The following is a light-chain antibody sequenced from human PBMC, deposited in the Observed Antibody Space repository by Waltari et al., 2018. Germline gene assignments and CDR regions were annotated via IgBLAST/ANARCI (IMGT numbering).Light chain of an antibody. CDR3: QSYDNNNPVV. CDR2: EGN. V-gene: IGLV6-57*01. Sequence: NLMLTQPHSVSESPGKTVTIPCTPSSGSIATHYVQWYQQRPGGSPTPVIYEGNQRPYGVPDRFSGSIDTSSDSASLTISGLRPEDEADYYCQSYDNNNPVVFGGGTKLIVL. J-gene: IGLJ2*01. CDR1: SGSIATHY.